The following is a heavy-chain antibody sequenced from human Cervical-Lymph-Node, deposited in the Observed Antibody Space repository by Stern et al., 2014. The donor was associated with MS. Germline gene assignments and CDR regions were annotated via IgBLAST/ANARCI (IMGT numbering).Heavy chain of an antibody. CDR3: ARGETDYFYGMDV. D-gene: IGHD3-16*01. J-gene: IGHJ6*02. CDR1: GGTSRTYG. V-gene: IGHV1-69*06. CDR2: IISMIGTT. Sequence: VQLVQSGAEVKKPGSSVKVSCKASGGTSRTYGISWVRQAPGQGLEWMGGIISMIGTTTYAQKFQGIVTITADKSTSTAYMEVTSLRSEDTAVYYCARGETDYFYGMDVWGQGTTVTVSS.